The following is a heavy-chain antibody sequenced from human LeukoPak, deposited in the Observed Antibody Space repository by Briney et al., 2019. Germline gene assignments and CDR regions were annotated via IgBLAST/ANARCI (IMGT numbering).Heavy chain of an antibody. CDR1: DFTFSSYW. J-gene: IGHJ4*02. Sequence: GGSLRLSCAASDFTFSSYWMSWVRQAPGKGLEWVANINQDGSDKRYMDSVRGRFTISRDNAKNPLSLHMDSLRAEDTAVYYCARVGYNWDDDGVDYWGQGTLVTVSS. D-gene: IGHD1-1*01. CDR3: ARVGYNWDDDGVDY. CDR2: INQDGSDK. V-gene: IGHV3-7*01.